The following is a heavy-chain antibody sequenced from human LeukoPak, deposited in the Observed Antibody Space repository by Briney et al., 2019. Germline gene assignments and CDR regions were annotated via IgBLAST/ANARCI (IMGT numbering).Heavy chain of an antibody. Sequence: SETLSLTCTVSGGSISSYYWSWIRQPPGKGLEWIGYIYYSGGTNYNPSLKSRVTISVDTSKNQFSLKLSSVTAADTAVYYCARGDGYLDYWGQGTLVTVSS. CDR1: GGSISSYY. V-gene: IGHV4-59*08. CDR2: IYYSGGT. J-gene: IGHJ4*02. D-gene: IGHD5-24*01. CDR3: ARGDGYLDY.